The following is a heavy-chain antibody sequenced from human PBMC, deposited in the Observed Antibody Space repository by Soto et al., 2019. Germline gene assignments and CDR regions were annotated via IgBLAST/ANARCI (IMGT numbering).Heavy chain of an antibody. V-gene: IGHV3-30*03. Sequence: QVQLVESGGGVVQPGRSLRLSCAASGFAFDHYGMHWVRQAPGKGLEWVTFISYDGTRKYYADSVKGRFTISRDNSENTIYLQINSLRTEDTAVYYCAIPPGVQYTPVAPLRYWGQGTLVTVST. D-gene: IGHD5-18*01. CDR1: GFAFDHYG. CDR2: ISYDGTRK. CDR3: AIPPGVQYTPVAPLRY. J-gene: IGHJ4*02.